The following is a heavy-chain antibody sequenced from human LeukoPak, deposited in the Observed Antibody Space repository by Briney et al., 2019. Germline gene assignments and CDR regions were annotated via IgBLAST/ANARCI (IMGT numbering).Heavy chain of an antibody. V-gene: IGHV1-2*06. CDR3: ARDSEYCSSTSCYEYYYYYYMDV. Sequence: ASVKVSCKASGYTFTGYYMHWVRQAPGQGLEWMGRINPNSGGTNYAQKFQGRVTMTRDTSISTAYMELSRLRSDDTAVYYCARDSEYCSSTSCYEYYYYYYMDVWGKGTTVTVSS. D-gene: IGHD2-2*01. CDR1: GYTFTGYY. CDR2: INPNSGGT. J-gene: IGHJ6*03.